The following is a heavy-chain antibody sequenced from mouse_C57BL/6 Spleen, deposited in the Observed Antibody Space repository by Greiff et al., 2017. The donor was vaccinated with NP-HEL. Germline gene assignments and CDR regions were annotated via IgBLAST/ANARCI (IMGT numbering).Heavy chain of an antibody. CDR2: IYWDDDK. CDR1: GFSLSTSGMG. CDR3: ARNPVTTRAMDY. J-gene: IGHJ4*01. D-gene: IGHD2-2*01. V-gene: IGHV8-12*01. Sequence: QVTLKESGPGILQSSQTLSLTCSFSGFSLSTSGMGVSWIRQPSGKGLEWLAHIYWDDDKRYNPSLKSRLTISKDTSRNQVFLKITSVDTADTATYYCARNPVTTRAMDYWGQGTSVTVSS.